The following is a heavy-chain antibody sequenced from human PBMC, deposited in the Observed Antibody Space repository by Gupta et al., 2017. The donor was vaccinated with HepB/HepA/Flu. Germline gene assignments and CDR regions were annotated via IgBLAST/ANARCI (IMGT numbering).Heavy chain of an antibody. Sequence: EVQLLESGGGLVQPGGSLRLSWAASGFTFTRYWMSWVRQAPGKGLEWVANMKQDGSQIYYVDSVRGRFTISRDNAKNSLFLHMNSLRAEDTAVYYCARDQQGPHYYYMDVWGKGTTVTVSS. CDR2: MKQDGSQI. V-gene: IGHV3-7*01. CDR3: ARDQQGPHYYYMDV. CDR1: GFTFTRYW. J-gene: IGHJ6*03. D-gene: IGHD6-13*01.